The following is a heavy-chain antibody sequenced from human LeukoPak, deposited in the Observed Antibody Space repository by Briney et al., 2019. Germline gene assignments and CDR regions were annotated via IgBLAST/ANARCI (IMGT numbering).Heavy chain of an antibody. CDR1: GYTFTSYG. CDR2: ISAYNGNT. Sequence: GTSVKVSCKASGYTFTSYGISWVRQAPGQGLEWMGWISAYNGNTNYAQKLQGRVTMTTDTSTSTAYMELRSLRSDGTAVYYCARGGPVSVPAVNFDYWGQGTLVTVSS. V-gene: IGHV1-18*01. D-gene: IGHD2-2*01. CDR3: ARGGPVSVPAVNFDY. J-gene: IGHJ4*02.